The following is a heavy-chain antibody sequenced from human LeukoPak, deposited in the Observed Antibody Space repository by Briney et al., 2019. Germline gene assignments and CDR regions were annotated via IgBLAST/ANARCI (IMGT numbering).Heavy chain of an antibody. Sequence: PSETLSLTCAVYGGSFSGYYWSWIRQPPAKGPEWIGEINHSGSTNYNPSLKSRVTISVDTSKNQFSLKLSSVTAADTAVYYCARGSQTVLRKYYMDVWGKGTTVTVSS. D-gene: IGHD3-3*01. J-gene: IGHJ6*03. CDR3: ARGSQTVLRKYYMDV. V-gene: IGHV4-34*01. CDR2: INHSGST. CDR1: GGSFSGYY.